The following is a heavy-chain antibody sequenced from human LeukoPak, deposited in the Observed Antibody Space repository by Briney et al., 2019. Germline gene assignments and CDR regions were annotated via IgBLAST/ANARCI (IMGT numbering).Heavy chain of an antibody. V-gene: IGHV3-48*03. CDR1: GFTYSSYE. CDR2: NSSNNNTI. J-gene: IGHJ4*02. CDR3: ARDRGYRYGYPNHFGY. Sequence: GGSLTLFCAVSGFTYSSYEMNWVRQAPGKGREWVSCNSSNNNTIYYTDSVKGRFNISRDNAKNSLYLQMNSLRAEDTAVYYCARDRGYRYGYPNHFGYWGQGTLVTVSS. D-gene: IGHD5-18*01.